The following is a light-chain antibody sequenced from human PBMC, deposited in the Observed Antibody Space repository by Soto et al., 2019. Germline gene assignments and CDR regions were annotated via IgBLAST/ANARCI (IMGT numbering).Light chain of an antibody. V-gene: IGLV2-14*01. CDR1: SSDIGGYKY. J-gene: IGLJ2*01. CDR2: EVS. CDR3: TSYTSRSNVV. Sequence: QSVLTQPASVSGSPGQSFTISCTGTSSDIGGYKYVSWYQQHPGKAPKLMIYEVSNRPSGVSNRFSGSKSGNTASLVISGLQGEDEADYYCTSYTSRSNVVFGGGTKLTVL.